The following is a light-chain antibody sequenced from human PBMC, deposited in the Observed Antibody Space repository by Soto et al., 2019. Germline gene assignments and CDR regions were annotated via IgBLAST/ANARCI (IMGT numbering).Light chain of an antibody. J-gene: IGKJ4*01. CDR2: GAS. CDR1: QSVRSK. Sequence: EIVMTQSPATLSVSPGERATLSCRASQSVRSKLAWYQQKPGQAPRLLIYGASTRATGIPARFSGSGSGTEFTLTISSLQSEDFAVYFCQEYNNWHPITFGGGTKVEIK. V-gene: IGKV3-15*01. CDR3: QEYNNWHPIT.